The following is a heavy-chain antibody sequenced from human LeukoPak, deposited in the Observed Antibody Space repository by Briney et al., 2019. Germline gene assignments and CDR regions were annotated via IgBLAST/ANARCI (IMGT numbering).Heavy chain of an antibody. V-gene: IGHV3-21*01. J-gene: IGHJ4*02. Sequence: GGSLRLSCAASGVTFSSHSMNWVRQGPGKGVEWVSSISSSSNYIYYADSVKGRFTISRDNAKNSLYLQMNSLRAEDTAVYYCAEGEMAHVYWGQGTLVTVSS. D-gene: IGHD5-24*01. CDR1: GVTFSSHS. CDR3: AEGEMAHVY. CDR2: ISSSSNYI.